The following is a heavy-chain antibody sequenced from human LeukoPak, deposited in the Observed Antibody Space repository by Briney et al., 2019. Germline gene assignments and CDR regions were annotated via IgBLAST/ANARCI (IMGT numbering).Heavy chain of an antibody. CDR2: IIPIFGTA. J-gene: IGHJ5*02. CDR1: GGTFSSYA. CDR3: ARGRGATITNWFDP. V-gene: IGHV1-69*01. D-gene: IGHD5-12*01. Sequence: EASVKVSCKASGGTFSSYAISWVRQAPGQGLEWMGGIIPIFGTANYAQKFQGRVTITADESTSTAYMELRSLTSEDTAVYYCARGRGATITNWFDPWGQGTLVTVSS.